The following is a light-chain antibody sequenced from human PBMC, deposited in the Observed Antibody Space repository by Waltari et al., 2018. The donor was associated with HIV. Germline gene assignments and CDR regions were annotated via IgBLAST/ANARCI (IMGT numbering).Light chain of an antibody. J-gene: IGLJ2*01. Sequence: NFMLTQPHSVSESPGKTVTISCTRSSGSIAINYVHWFQQRPGSSPSTVIYEDNQRSSGVPDRFSCSIDSSSNSASLTISGLKTEDEADYYCQSFDSTTVVFGGGTELTVL. CDR2: EDN. CDR1: SGSIAINY. CDR3: QSFDSTTVV. V-gene: IGLV6-57*01.